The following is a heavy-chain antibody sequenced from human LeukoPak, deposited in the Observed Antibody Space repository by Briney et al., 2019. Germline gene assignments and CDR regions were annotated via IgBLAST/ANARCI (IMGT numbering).Heavy chain of an antibody. V-gene: IGHV1-46*01. CDR1: GYTFTSYY. D-gene: IGHD2-15*01. CDR3: ARSDSLGYCSGGSCYSRRALDYYYGMDV. J-gene: IGHJ6*02. Sequence: ASVKVSCKASGYTFTSYYMHWVRQAPGQGLEWMGIINPSGGSTSYAQKFQGRVTMTRDTSTSTVYMELSSLRSEDTVVYYCARSDSLGYCSGGSCYSRRALDYYYGMDVWGQGTTVTVSS. CDR2: INPSGGST.